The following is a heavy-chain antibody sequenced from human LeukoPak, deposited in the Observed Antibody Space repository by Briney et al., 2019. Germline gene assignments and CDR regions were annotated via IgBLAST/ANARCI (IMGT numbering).Heavy chain of an antibody. CDR3: ARGGRWELPRPYAFDI. Sequence: ASVKVSCKASGYTFTSYGIGWVRQAPGQGLEWMGWISAYNGHTNYAQKLQGRVTMTTDTSTSTAYMELRSLRSDDTAVYYCARGGRWELPRPYAFDIWGQGTMVTVSS. CDR1: GYTFTSYG. D-gene: IGHD1-26*01. J-gene: IGHJ3*02. V-gene: IGHV1-18*01. CDR2: ISAYNGHT.